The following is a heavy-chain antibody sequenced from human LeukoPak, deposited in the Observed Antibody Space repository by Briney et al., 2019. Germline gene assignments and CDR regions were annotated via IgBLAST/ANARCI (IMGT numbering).Heavy chain of an antibody. CDR2: INHSGST. J-gene: IGHJ4*02. CDR1: GGSFSGYY. D-gene: IGHD6-19*01. Sequence: SETLSLTCAVYGGSFSGYYWSWIRQPPGKGLEWIGEINHSGSTNYNPSLKSRVTISVDTSKNQFSLKLSSVTAADTAVYYCARQGYSGFIYDCWGQGTLVTVSS. V-gene: IGHV4-34*01. CDR3: ARQGYSGFIYDC.